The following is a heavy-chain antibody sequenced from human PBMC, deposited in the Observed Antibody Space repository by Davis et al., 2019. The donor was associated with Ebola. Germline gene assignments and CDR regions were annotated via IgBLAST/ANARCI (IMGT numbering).Heavy chain of an antibody. D-gene: IGHD4-17*01. CDR3: ARVTTTVLDWYFDL. CDR1: GYTFTGYY. J-gene: IGHJ2*01. Sequence: SVKVSCKASGYTFTGYYMHWVRQAPGQGLEWMGGIIPIFGTANYAQKFQGRVTITADKSTSTAYMELSSLRSEDTTVYYCARVTTTVLDWYFDLWGRGTLVTVSS. CDR2: IIPIFGTA. V-gene: IGHV1-69*06.